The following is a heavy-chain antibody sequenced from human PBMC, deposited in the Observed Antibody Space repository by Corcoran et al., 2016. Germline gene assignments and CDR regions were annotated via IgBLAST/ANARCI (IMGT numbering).Heavy chain of an antibody. CDR3: ARGVPGDITIFWCRDYYYYGMDV. V-gene: IGHV1-18*01. J-gene: IGHJ6*02. D-gene: IGHD3-9*01. CDR1: GYTFTSYG. CDR2: ISAYNGNT. Sequence: QVQLVQSGAEVKKPGASVKVSCKASGYTFTSYGISWVRQAPGQGLEWMVWISAYNGNTNYAQKLQGRVTMTTAKSTSTAYMELRSLRSDDTAVYYCARGVPGDITIFWCRDYYYYGMDVWGQGTTVTVSS.